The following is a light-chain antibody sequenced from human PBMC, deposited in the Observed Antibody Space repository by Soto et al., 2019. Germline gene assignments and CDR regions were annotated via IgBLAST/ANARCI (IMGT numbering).Light chain of an antibody. V-gene: IGKV3-15*01. CDR1: QSVSRN. Sequence: EIVMTQSPATLSVSPGERATLSCRASQSVSRNLAWYQQKPGQAPRLLIYGASTRATGIPARFSGSGSGTEFNLTISSLQSEDFAVYYCQQYNNWPPYTFGQGTKLDIK. CDR3: QQYNNWPPYT. CDR2: GAS. J-gene: IGKJ2*01.